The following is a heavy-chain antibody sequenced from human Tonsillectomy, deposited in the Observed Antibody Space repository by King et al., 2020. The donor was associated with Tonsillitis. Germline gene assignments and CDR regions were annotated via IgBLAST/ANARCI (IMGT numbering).Heavy chain of an antibody. CDR3: ARESGDYVSSYYYGMDV. CDR2: IYYSGST. J-gene: IGHJ6*02. V-gene: IGHV4-59*01. Sequence: QLQESGPGLVKPSENLSLTCTVSGGSISSYYWSWIRQPPGKGLEWIGYIYYSGSTNYNPSLKSRVTISVDTSKKQFSLKLSSVTAADTAVYYCARESGDYVSSYYYGMDVWGQGTTVTVSS. D-gene: IGHD4-17*01. CDR1: GGSISSYY.